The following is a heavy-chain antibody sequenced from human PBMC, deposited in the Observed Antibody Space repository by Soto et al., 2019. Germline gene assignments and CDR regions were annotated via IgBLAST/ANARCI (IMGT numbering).Heavy chain of an antibody. Sequence: RDCCTAAGVNIISYGMHRVIQAPGKGLEWVAVISYDGSNKYYAASVKGRFTISRDNSKNTLYLQMNSLRAEDTAVYYCAKDSSSWYRYYGMDVWGQGTTVTVSS. J-gene: IGHJ6*02. V-gene: IGHV3-30*18. CDR1: GVNIISYG. CDR2: ISYDGSNK. CDR3: AKDSSSWYRYYGMDV. D-gene: IGHD6-13*01.